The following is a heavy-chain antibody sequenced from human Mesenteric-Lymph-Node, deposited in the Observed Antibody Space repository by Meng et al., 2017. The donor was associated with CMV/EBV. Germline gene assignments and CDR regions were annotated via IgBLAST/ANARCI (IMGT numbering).Heavy chain of an antibody. Sequence: GGSLRLSCAASGFTFSSYAMSWVRQAPGKGLEWVSVIYSGGSSTYYADSVKGRFTISRDDSKNTLFLQMDSLRAEDTSIYHCAKGVYGDFPYGMDVWGQGTTVTVSS. CDR3: AKGVYGDFPYGMDV. J-gene: IGHJ6*02. V-gene: IGHV3-23*03. CDR2: IYSGGSST. D-gene: IGHD4-17*01. CDR1: GFTFSSYA.